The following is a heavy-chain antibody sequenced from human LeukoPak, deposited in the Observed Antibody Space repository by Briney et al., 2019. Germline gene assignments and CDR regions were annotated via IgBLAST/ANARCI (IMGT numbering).Heavy chain of an antibody. Sequence: SGTLSLTCAVSGGSISSSNWWSWVRQPPGKGLEWIGEIYHSGSTNYNPSLKSRVTISVDTSKNQFSLKLSSVTAADTAVYYCARTTYYYGSGSYYNKGYYYMDVWGKGTTVTISS. J-gene: IGHJ6*03. V-gene: IGHV4-4*02. CDR3: ARTTYYYGSGSYYNKGYYYMDV. D-gene: IGHD3-10*01. CDR1: GGSISSSNW. CDR2: IYHSGST.